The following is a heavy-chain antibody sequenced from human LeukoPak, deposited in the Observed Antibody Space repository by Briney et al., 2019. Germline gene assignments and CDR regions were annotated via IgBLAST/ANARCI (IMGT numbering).Heavy chain of an antibody. V-gene: IGHV4-59*01. CDR1: GGSISSYY. D-gene: IGHD4-23*01. Sequence: SETLSLTSTVSGGSISSYYWSWIRQPPGKGLEWIGYIHYSGSTNYNPSLRSRVTISLDTPKNQFSLKLTSVTAADAAVYYCARERREVTLWGQGNLVTVSS. CDR3: ARERREVTL. CDR2: IHYSGST. J-gene: IGHJ4*02.